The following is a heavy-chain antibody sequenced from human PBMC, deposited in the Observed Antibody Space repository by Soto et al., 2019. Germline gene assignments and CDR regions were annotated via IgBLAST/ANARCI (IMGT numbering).Heavy chain of an antibody. CDR1: GFTFSSYS. Sequence: EVQLVESGGGLVKPGGSLRLSCAASGFTFSSYSMNWVRQAPGKGLEWVSSISSSSSYIYYADSVKGRFTISRDNAKNSLYLQMNSLRAEDTAVYYCARDPSSWYRFDYWGQGTLATVSS. CDR2: ISSSSSYI. D-gene: IGHD6-13*01. V-gene: IGHV3-21*01. CDR3: ARDPSSWYRFDY. J-gene: IGHJ4*02.